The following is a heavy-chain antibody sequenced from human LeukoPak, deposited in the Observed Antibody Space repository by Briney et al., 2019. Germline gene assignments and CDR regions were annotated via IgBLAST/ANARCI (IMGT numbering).Heavy chain of an antibody. CDR2: ISYDGSNK. V-gene: IGHV3-30*19. CDR3: ARSQSYDSSGYYPIPYYYYGMDV. D-gene: IGHD3-22*01. J-gene: IGHJ6*02. Sequence: GGSLRLSCAASGFTFSNYGMHWVRQAPGKGLEWVAVISYDGSNKYYADSVKGRFTISRDNSKNTLYLQMNSLRAEDTAVYYCARSQSYDSSGYYPIPYYYYGMDVWGQGTTVTVSS. CDR1: GFTFSNYG.